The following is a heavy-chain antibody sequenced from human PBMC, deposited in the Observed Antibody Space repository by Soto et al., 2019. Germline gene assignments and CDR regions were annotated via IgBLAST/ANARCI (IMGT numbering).Heavy chain of an antibody. CDR2: IYYSGTT. V-gene: IGHV4-30-4*01. CDR3: ARVRDGYNLDY. Sequence: QVQLQESGPGLVKPSQTLSLTCTVSGGSISSGDYYWSWIRQPPGKGLEWIGYIYYSGTTYYNPSLKSRVSISVDMSKNQFSLRVSSMTAADTAVYYCARVRDGYNLDYWGQGTQVTVSS. CDR1: GGSISSGDYY. J-gene: IGHJ4*02. D-gene: IGHD5-12*01.